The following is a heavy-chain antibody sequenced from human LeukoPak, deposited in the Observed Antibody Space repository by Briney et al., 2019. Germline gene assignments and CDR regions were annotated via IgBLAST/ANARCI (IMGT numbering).Heavy chain of an antibody. CDR3: ARVPYYYGSGSNREADY. CDR2: ISSSSYI. CDR1: GFTFSSYS. D-gene: IGHD3-10*01. Sequence: PGGSLRLSCAASGFTFSSYSMNWVRQAPGKGLEWVSSISSSSYIYYADSVKGRFTISRDNAKNSLYLQMNSLRAEDTAVYYCARVPYYYGSGSNREADYWGQGTLVTVSS. V-gene: IGHV3-21*01. J-gene: IGHJ4*02.